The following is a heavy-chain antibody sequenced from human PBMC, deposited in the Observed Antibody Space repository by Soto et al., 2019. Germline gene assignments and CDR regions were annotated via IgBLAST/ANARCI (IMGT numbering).Heavy chain of an antibody. V-gene: IGHV4-34*01. CDR2: INHSGST. Sequence: NPSETLSLTCAVYGGSFSGYYWSWIRQPPGKGLEWIGEINHSGSTNYNPSLKSRVTISVDTSKNQFSLKLSSVTAADTAVYYCARGSSPVGGRDGYNTSDYWGQGTLGTFSS. CDR3: ARGSSPVGGRDGYNTSDY. D-gene: IGHD5-12*01. J-gene: IGHJ4*02. CDR1: GGSFSGYY.